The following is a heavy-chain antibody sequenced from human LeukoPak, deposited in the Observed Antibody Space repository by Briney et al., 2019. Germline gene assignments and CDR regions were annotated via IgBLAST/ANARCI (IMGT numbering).Heavy chain of an antibody. J-gene: IGHJ6*03. D-gene: IGHD5-12*01. V-gene: IGHV3-53*05. Sequence: GGSLRLSCAASEFSVGSNYTTWVRQAPGKGLEWVSLIYSGGSTYYADSVKGRFTISRDNAKNSLYLQMNSLRVEDTALYYCAKDVDPYYYYYMDVWGKGTAVTISS. CDR3: AKDVDPYYYYYMDV. CDR1: EFSVGSNY. CDR2: IYSGGST.